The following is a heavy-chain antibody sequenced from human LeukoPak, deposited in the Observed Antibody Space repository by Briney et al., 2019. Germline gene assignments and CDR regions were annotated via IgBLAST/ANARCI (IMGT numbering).Heavy chain of an antibody. CDR3: ARENKFYDCSGYADY. V-gene: IGHV1-2*02. CDR1: GYTFTGYY. Sequence: ASVKVSCKASGYTFTGYYMHWVRQAPEQVLGWMGWINPNSGGTNYAQKFQGRVTMTRDTSISTAYMELSRLRSDDTAVYYCARENKFYDCSGYADYWGQGTLVTVSS. CDR2: INPNSGGT. D-gene: IGHD3-22*01. J-gene: IGHJ4*02.